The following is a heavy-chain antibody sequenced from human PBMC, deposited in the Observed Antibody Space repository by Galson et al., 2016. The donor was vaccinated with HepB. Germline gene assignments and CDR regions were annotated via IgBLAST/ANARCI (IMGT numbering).Heavy chain of an antibody. CDR2: LHTNSGGS. J-gene: IGHJ6*02. V-gene: IGHV1-2*02. CDR3: AGGLLSHGDSPVIV. CDR1: GYIFTAYY. Sequence: SVKVSCKASGYIFTAYYIHWVRRAPGQGLEWMGWLHTNSGGSNTAQSFQGRVTMTRDTSIHTAYMELSSLRSDDTAVYFCAGGLLSHGDSPVIVWGPGTTIIVS. D-gene: IGHD2-21*01.